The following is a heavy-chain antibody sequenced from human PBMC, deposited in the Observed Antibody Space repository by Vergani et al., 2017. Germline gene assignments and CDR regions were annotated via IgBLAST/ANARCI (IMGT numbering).Heavy chain of an antibody. CDR1: GGTFSSYA. D-gene: IGHD4-23*01. CDR2: INSNTGNP. V-gene: IGHV7-4-1*02. CDR3: ARTVVRGYYYYGMDV. Sequence: QVQLVQSGAEVKKPGSSVKVSCKASGGTFSSYALNWVRQAPGQGLEWMGWINSNTGNPTYAQGFTGRFVFSLDTSVSTAYLQISSLKAEDTAVYYCARTVVRGYYYYGMDVWGQGTTVTVSS. J-gene: IGHJ6*02.